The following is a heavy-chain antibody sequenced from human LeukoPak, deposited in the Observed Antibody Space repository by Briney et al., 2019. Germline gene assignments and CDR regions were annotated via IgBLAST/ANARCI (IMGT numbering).Heavy chain of an antibody. J-gene: IGHJ4*02. Sequence: SQTLSLTCTVSGGSISSGDYHWSWIRQPPGKGLEWIGYIYYSGSTYYNPSLKSRVTISVDTSKNQFSLKLSSVTAADTAVYYCARDKVGTYYYDSSGYSYFDYWGQGTLVTVSS. CDR3: ARDKVGTYYYDSSGYSYFDY. V-gene: IGHV4-30-4*01. D-gene: IGHD3-22*01. CDR1: GGSISSGDYH. CDR2: IYYSGST.